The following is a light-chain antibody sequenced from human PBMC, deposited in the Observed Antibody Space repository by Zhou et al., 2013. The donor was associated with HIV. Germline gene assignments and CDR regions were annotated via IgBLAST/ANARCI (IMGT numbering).Light chain of an antibody. CDR1: QSLVHHNGNTY. V-gene: IGKV2-24*01. J-gene: IGKJ4*01. CDR3: MQSIHLPLT. Sequence: DIVMTQTPLSLPVTLGQPASISCRSSQSLVHHNGNTYLTWLHQRPGQPPRLLIYKISNRFSGVADRFSGSGSGTDFTLKISRVEAEDVGIYYCMQSIHLPLTFGGGTKVEIK. CDR2: KIS.